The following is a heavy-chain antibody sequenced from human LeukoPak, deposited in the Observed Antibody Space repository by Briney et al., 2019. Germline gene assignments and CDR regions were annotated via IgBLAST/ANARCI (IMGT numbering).Heavy chain of an antibody. CDR2: INHSGST. J-gene: IGHJ4*02. Sequence: PSETLSLTCAVYGGSFSGYYWSWIRQPPGKGLEWIGEINHSGSTNYNPSLKSRVTISVDTSKNQFSLKLSSVTAADTAVYYCARDRKWLLDYWGQGTLVTVSS. V-gene: IGHV4-34*01. D-gene: IGHD6-19*01. CDR3: ARDRKWLLDY. CDR1: GGSFSGYY.